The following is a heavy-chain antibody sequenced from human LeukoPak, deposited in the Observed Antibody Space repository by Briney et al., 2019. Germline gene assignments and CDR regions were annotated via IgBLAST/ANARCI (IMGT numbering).Heavy chain of an antibody. CDR1: GGSFSAYY. Sequence: SSETLSLTCAVYGGSFSAYYWSWIRQPPGKGLEWIGEINHRGSTNYNPSLKSRVTMSVDTSKNQFSLKLSSVTAADTAVYYCARGDFGESDYWGQGTLVTVSS. D-gene: IGHD4-17*01. J-gene: IGHJ4*02. V-gene: IGHV4-34*01. CDR2: INHRGST. CDR3: ARGDFGESDY.